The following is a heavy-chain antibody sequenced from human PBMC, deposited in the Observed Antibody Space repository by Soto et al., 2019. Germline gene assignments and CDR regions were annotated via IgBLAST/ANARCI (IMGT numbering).Heavy chain of an antibody. CDR1: GGSISSYY. Sequence: SETLSLTCTVSGGSISSYYWSWIRQPPGKGLEWIGYIYYSGSTNYNPSLKSRVTISVDTSKNQFSLKLSSVTAADTAVYYCARGASNYDYYYYYGMDVWGQGTTVTSP. CDR3: ARGASNYDYYYYYGMDV. D-gene: IGHD4-4*01. V-gene: IGHV4-59*01. CDR2: IYYSGST. J-gene: IGHJ6*02.